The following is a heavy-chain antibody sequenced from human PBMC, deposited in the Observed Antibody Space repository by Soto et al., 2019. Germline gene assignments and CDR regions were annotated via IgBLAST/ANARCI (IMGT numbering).Heavy chain of an antibody. J-gene: IGHJ4*02. D-gene: IGHD3-16*02. Sequence: QVTLKESGPVLVRPTETLTLTCTVSGFSLNTARMGVSWIRQPPGKALEWLAHIFSSGEESYTPSLKTRLTISKDTSKSQVVLTMTNVDPVDTATYYGARSGSYPLYYFDYWGQGALVTVSS. CDR3: ARSGSYPLYYFDY. V-gene: IGHV2-26*01. CDR2: IFSSGEE. CDR1: GFSLNTARMG.